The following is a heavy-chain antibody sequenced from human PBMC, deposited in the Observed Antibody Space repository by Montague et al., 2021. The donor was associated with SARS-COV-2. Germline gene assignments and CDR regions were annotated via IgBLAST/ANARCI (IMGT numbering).Heavy chain of an antibody. J-gene: IGHJ6*02. CDR2: INSDGSST. CDR1: GFTFSSYW. D-gene: IGHD3-9*01. V-gene: IGHV3-74*01. Sequence: SLRLSCAASGFTFSSYWVHWVRQAPGKGLVWVSRINSDGSSTSYADSVKGRFTISRDNAKNTLYLQMNSLRAEDTAVYYCARGLRYFDWLAYYGMDVWGQGTTVTVSS. CDR3: ARGLRYFDWLAYYGMDV.